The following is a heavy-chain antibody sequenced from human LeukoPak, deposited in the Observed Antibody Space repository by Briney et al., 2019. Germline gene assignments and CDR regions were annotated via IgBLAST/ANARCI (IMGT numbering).Heavy chain of an antibody. J-gene: IGHJ6*02. CDR1: GFTFTSSA. D-gene: IGHD2-15*01. CDR3: AADSHCSGGSCYSGYYYYYGMDV. V-gene: IGHV1-58*02. CDR2: IVVGSGNT. Sequence: GTSVKVSCKASGFTFTSSAMQWVRQARGQRLEWIGWIVVGSGNTNYAQKVQERVTITRDMSTSTAYMELSSLRSEDTAVYYCAADSHCSGGSCYSGYYYYYGMDVWGQGTTVTVSS.